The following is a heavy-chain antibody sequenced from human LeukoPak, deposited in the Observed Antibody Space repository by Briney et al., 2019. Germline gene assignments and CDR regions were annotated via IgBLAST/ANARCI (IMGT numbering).Heavy chain of an antibody. CDR2: IYPGDSDT. CDR3: ARRLIGSYDSSGYDY. D-gene: IGHD3-22*01. J-gene: IGHJ4*02. Sequence: GESLKISFKGSGYNFTSYWIGWVRQMPGKGLEWMGIIYPGDSDTRYSPSFQGQVTISADKSISTAYLQWSSLKASDTAMYYCARRLIGSYDSSGYDYWGQGTLVTVSS. CDR1: GYNFTSYW. V-gene: IGHV5-51*01.